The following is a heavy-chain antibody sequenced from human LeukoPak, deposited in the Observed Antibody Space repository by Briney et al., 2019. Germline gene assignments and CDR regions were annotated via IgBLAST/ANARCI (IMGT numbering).Heavy chain of an antibody. CDR3: ARGAQNDYGDYGAFDY. CDR2: IIPIFGTA. D-gene: IGHD4-17*01. Sequence: GASVKVSCKASGGTFSSYAISWVRQAPGQGLERMGGIIPIFGTANYAQKFQGRVTITTDESTSTAYMELSSLRSEDTAVYYCARGAQNDYGDYGAFDYWGQGTLVTVSS. V-gene: IGHV1-69*05. J-gene: IGHJ4*02. CDR1: GGTFSSYA.